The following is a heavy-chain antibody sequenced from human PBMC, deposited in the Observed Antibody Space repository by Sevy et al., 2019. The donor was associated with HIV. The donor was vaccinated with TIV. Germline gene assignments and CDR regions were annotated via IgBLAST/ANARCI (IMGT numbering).Heavy chain of an antibody. CDR3: ARDPTRDSSSWYGNWFDP. CDR2: IYHRGST. V-gene: IGHV4-38-2*02. CDR1: GYSISSGYY. J-gene: IGHJ5*02. Sequence: SETLSLTCAVSGYSISSGYYWGWIRQPPGKGLEWIGSIYHRGSTYYNPSLKGRVTISVDTSKNRFSLKLSSVTAADTAVDYCARDPTRDSSSWYGNWFDPWGQGTLVTVSS. D-gene: IGHD6-13*01.